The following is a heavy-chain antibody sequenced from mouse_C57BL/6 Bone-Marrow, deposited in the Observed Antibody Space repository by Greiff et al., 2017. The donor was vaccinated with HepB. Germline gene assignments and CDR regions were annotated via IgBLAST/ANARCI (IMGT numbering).Heavy chain of an antibody. V-gene: IGHV2-9-1*01. CDR1: GFSLTSYA. CDR3: ACNYCGYDSWFAY. CDR2: IWTGGGT. J-gene: IGHJ3*01. D-gene: IGHD2-2*01. Sequence: QVQLKESGPGLVAPSPSLSITCTVSGFSLTSYAISWVRQPPGKGLEWLGVIWTGGGTNYNSAIKSRLSISKDNSESQVFLKMNSLQTDDTARYYCACNYCGYDSWFAYWGQGTLVTVSA.